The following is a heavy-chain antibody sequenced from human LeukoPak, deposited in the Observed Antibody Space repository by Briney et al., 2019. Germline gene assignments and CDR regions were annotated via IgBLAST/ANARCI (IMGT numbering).Heavy chain of an antibody. CDR2: ISAYNGNT. CDR3: ARDRRDSSGRRYYFDY. Sequence: ASVKVSCKASGYTFTSYGISWVRQAPGQGLEWMGWISAYNGNTNYAQKLQGRVTMTTDTSTSTACMELRSLRSDDTAVYYCARDRRDSSGRRYYFDYWGQGTLVTVSS. V-gene: IGHV1-18*01. CDR1: GYTFTSYG. D-gene: IGHD6-19*01. J-gene: IGHJ4*02.